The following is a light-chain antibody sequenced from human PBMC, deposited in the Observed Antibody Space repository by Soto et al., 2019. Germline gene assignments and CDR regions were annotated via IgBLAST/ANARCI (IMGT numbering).Light chain of an antibody. CDR1: QSVSSN. V-gene: IGKV3-15*01. CDR2: GAS. CDR3: QQYDNWPLT. Sequence: EIVMTQSTATLSVSPGERATLSCWASQSVSSNLAWYQQKPGQAPRLLIYGASTRATGIPARFRGSGSGTEFTLIISGLQSVDFAVYYCQQYDNWPLTFGGGTNVEI. J-gene: IGKJ4*01.